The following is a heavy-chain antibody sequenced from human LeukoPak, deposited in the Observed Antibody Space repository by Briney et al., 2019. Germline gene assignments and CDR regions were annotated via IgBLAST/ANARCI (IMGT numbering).Heavy chain of an antibody. CDR2: ISYSGGST. CDR3: ANKPCYDGSGAFDY. Sequence: GGSLRLSCAASGFTFSSYAMSWVRQAPGKGLEWVPAISYSGGSTYYADFVKGRFTISRDNSKHTLFLQMNSLRADAAAVYYCANKPCYDGSGAFDYWGQGTLVTVSS. CDR1: GFTFSSYA. V-gene: IGHV3-23*01. D-gene: IGHD3-22*01. J-gene: IGHJ4*02.